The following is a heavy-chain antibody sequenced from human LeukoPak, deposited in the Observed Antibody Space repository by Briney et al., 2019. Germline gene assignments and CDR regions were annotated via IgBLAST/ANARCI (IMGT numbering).Heavy chain of an antibody. CDR2: IKQDGSEK. V-gene: IGHV3-7*01. J-gene: IGHJ4*02. D-gene: IGHD3-9*01. CDR1: GFTFSSYA. Sequence: GGSLRLSCAASGFTFSSYAMSWVRQAPGKGLEWVANIKQDGSEKYYVDSVKGRFTISRDNSKNTLYLQMNSLRAEDTAVYYCAKGDFDWLHVAYWGQGTLVTVSS. CDR3: AKGDFDWLHVAY.